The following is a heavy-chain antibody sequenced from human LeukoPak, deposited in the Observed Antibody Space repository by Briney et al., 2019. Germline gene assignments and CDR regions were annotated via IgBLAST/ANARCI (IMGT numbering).Heavy chain of an antibody. J-gene: IGHJ5*02. CDR1: GGSISSSSYY. D-gene: IGHD6-19*01. V-gene: IGHV4-39*07. Sequence: SETLSLTCTVSGGSISSSSYYWGWIRQPPGTGLEWIGSIYYSGSTYYNPSLKSRVTISVDTSKNQFSLKLSSVTAADTAVYYCARARLVRWFDPWGQGTLVTVSS. CDR3: ARARLVRWFDP. CDR2: IYYSGST.